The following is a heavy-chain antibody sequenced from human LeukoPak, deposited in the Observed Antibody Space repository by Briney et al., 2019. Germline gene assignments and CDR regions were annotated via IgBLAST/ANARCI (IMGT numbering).Heavy chain of an antibody. CDR2: IWYDGSNK. CDR3: AREPEYSSGWPYYFDY. V-gene: IGHV3-33*01. CDR1: GFTFSSYG. J-gene: IGHJ4*02. Sequence: SGRSLRLSCAASGFTFSSYGMHWVRQAPGKGLEWVAVIWYDGSNKYYADSVKGRFTISRDNSKNTLYLQMNSLRAEDTAVYYCAREPEYSSGWPYYFDYWGQGTLVTVSS. D-gene: IGHD6-19*01.